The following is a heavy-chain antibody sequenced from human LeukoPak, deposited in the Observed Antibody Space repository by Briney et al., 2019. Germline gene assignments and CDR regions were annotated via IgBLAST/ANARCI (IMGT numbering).Heavy chain of an antibody. J-gene: IGHJ5*02. CDR2: INTYNGDT. CDR1: GYTFTSYA. CDR3: AREWWGYDVLTGDNWFDP. V-gene: IGHV1-18*01. Sequence: ASVKVSCKASGYTFTSYAMNWVRQAPGQGLEWMGWINTYNGDTNYAQKFQGRVTMTTDTSTSTVYIELRCLTSDDTAAYYCAREWWGYDVLTGDNWFDPWGQGTLVTVSS. D-gene: IGHD3-9*01.